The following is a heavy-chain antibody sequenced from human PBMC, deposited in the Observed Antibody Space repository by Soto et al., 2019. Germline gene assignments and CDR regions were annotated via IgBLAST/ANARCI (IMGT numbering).Heavy chain of an antibody. CDR1: GGSISSYY. D-gene: IGHD3-3*01. V-gene: IGHV4-59*12. J-gene: IGHJ4*02. CDR2: IYYSGST. CDR3: ARFVNPLYDPFFDY. Sequence: PSETLSLTCTVSGGSISSYYWSWIRQPPGKGLEWIGYIYYSGSTNYNSSLKSRVTISVDKSKNQFSLNLSAVTAADTAVYYCARFVNPLYDPFFDYWGQGTLVTVSS.